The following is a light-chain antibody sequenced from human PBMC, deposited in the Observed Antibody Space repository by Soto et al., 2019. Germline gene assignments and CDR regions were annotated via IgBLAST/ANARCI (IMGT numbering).Light chain of an antibody. V-gene: IGKV1-8*01. CDR1: QGISSY. CDR2: AAS. CDR3: QQSYSTLTWT. Sequence: AIRMTQSPSSPSASTGDRVTITCRASQGISSYLAWYQQKPGKAPKLLIYAASTLQSGVPSRFSGSGSGTDFTLTISSLQPEDFATYYCQQSYSTLTWTFGQGTKVDIK. J-gene: IGKJ1*01.